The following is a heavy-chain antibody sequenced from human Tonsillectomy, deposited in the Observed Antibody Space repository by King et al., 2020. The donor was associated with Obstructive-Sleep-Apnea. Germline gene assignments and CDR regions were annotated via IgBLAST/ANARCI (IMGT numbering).Heavy chain of an antibody. CDR1: GGSISSGGYY. CDR2: IYYSGST. CDR3: ARGCSSTSCVDY. V-gene: IGHV4-31*03. D-gene: IGHD2-2*01. Sequence: VQLQESGPGLLKPSQTLSLTCTVSGGSISSGGYYWCWIRQHPGKGLEWIGYIYYSGSTYYNPSLKSRVTISVDTSKNQFSLKLSSVTAADTAVYYCARGCSSTSCVDYWGQGTLVTVSS. J-gene: IGHJ4*02.